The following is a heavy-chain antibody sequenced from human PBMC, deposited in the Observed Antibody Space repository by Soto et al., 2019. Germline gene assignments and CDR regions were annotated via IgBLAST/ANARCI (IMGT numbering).Heavy chain of an antibody. CDR3: ANALTPLDQ. J-gene: IGHJ4*02. V-gene: IGHV1-18*01. CDR2: ISAHNGNT. D-gene: IGHD3-9*01. CDR1: GNTFTSCG. Sequence: ASVKFADRASGNTFTSCGISWVRQAPGQGLEWMGWISAHNGNTIYAQKLQGRVTMTTDTSTSTAYMELRSLRSDDTAVYYCANALTPLDQWGQGTVVPVSS.